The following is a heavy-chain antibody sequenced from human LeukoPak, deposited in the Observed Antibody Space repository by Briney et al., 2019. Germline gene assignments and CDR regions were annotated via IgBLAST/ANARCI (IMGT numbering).Heavy chain of an antibody. Sequence: GGSLRLSCAASGFTFSSYGMHWVRQAPGKGLEGVAVISYDGSNKYYADSVKGRFTISRDNSKNTLYLQMNSLRAEDTAVYYCAKDQELWNDLDAFDIWGQGTMVTVSS. V-gene: IGHV3-30*18. CDR1: GFTFSSYG. CDR3: AKDQELWNDLDAFDI. CDR2: ISYDGSNK. J-gene: IGHJ3*02. D-gene: IGHD1-1*01.